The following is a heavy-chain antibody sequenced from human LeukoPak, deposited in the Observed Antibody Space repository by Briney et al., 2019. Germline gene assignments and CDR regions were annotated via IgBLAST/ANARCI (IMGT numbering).Heavy chain of an antibody. J-gene: IGHJ6*02. Sequence: SETLSLTCTVSGGSITSYYWSWSRQPPGKALEWIGYIYYSGSTNYNPSLKSRVTISVDTSKNQFSLKLSPVTAADTAVYYCARHLYSNYNHYGIDVWGQGATVTVSS. V-gene: IGHV4-59*08. D-gene: IGHD4-11*01. CDR1: GGSITSYY. CDR3: ARHLYSNYNHYGIDV. CDR2: IYYSGST.